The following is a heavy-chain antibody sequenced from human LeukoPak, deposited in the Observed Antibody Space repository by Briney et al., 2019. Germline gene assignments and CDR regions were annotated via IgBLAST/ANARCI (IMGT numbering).Heavy chain of an antibody. J-gene: IGHJ4*02. Sequence: ASVKVSCKASGFTFTGYYMHWVRQAPGQGLEWMGRINPGNGGTNYAQKFQGRVTMTRDTSISTAYMELSRLTSDDTAVYYCARALGRSGWNHFDYWGQGTLVTVSS. CDR3: ARALGRSGWNHFDY. CDR2: INPGNGGT. D-gene: IGHD6-19*01. CDR1: GFTFTGYY. V-gene: IGHV1-2*06.